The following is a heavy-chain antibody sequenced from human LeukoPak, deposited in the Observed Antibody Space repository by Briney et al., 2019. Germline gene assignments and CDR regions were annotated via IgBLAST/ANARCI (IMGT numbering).Heavy chain of an antibody. V-gene: IGHV1-69*13. CDR1: GSTFSSYA. CDR2: IIPIFGTA. CDR3: ARDAVAGTEYYFDY. J-gene: IGHJ4*02. D-gene: IGHD6-19*01. Sequence: SVKVSCKASGSTFSSYAISWVRQAPGQGLEWMGGIIPIFGTANYAQKFQARVTITADESTSTAYMELSSLRSEDTAVYYCARDAVAGTEYYFDYWGQGTLVTVSS.